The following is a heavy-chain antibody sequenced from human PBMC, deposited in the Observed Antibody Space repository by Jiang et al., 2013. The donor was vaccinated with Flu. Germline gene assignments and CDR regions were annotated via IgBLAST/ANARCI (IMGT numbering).Heavy chain of an antibody. V-gene: IGHV4-34*01. J-gene: IGHJ4*02. Sequence: LLKPSETLSLSCAGYGASYNHYWSWIRQPPGKGLEWIGEISHSGATNYNPSLKSRVTISFGTSKSEIALQLKSVIAADTAVYYCVRGPWGTFDNWGREPWSPSLQ. D-gene: IGHD3-16*01. CDR2: ISHSGAT. CDR1: GASYNHY. CDR3: VRGPWGTFDN.